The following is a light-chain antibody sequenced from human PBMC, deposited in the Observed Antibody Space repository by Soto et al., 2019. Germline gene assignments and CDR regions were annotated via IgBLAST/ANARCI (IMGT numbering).Light chain of an antibody. V-gene: IGKV3-20*01. CDR1: QSVSSSY. J-gene: IGKJ2*01. CDR3: QQYSSSPPEYT. CDR2: GAS. Sequence: EIVLTQSPGTLSLSPGERATLSGRASQSVSSSYLAWYQQKPGQAPRLLIYGASSRATGIPDRYSGSGSGTDCNFNISILEPEDFAVYYCQQYSSSPPEYTFGQGTKLEIK.